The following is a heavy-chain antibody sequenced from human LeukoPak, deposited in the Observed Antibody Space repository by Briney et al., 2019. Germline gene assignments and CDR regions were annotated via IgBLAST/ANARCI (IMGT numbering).Heavy chain of an antibody. CDR2: INPSGGST. Sequence: ASVKVSCKASGYTFTRYYMHWVRQVPGQGLEWMGIINPSGGSTGYAQKFQGRVTVTRDTSTSTVYMEVSSLRSEDTAVYYCARSPFSAFGEPDYWGQGTLVTVSS. J-gene: IGHJ4*02. CDR3: ARSPFSAFGEPDY. V-gene: IGHV1-46*01. D-gene: IGHD3-16*01. CDR1: GYTFTRYY.